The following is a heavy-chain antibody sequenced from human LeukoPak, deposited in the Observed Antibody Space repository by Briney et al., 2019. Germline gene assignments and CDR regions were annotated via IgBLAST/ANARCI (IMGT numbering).Heavy chain of an antibody. CDR2: IRGSGDIT. CDR1: GFTFSGST. V-gene: IGHV3-23*01. D-gene: IGHD3-10*01. CDR3: AKLTFGSGTYGAFDY. Sequence: GGSLRLSCAASGFTFSGSTMHWVRQAPGKGLEWVSGIRGSGDITFYADSVKGRFTISSDNSKNTLYLQVNSLRAEETAVYYWAKLTFGSGTYGAFDYWGQGTLVTVST. J-gene: IGHJ4*02.